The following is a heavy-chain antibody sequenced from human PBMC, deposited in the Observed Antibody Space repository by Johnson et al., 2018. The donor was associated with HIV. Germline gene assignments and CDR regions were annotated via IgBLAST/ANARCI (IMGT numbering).Heavy chain of an antibody. D-gene: IGHD1-20*01. CDR1: GFSFSSYG. J-gene: IGHJ3*02. V-gene: IGHV3-30*02. CDR3: AKWGTITGNDPFDI. CDR2: IRYDGSNK. Sequence: QVQLVESGGGVVQPGGSLRLSCAASGFSFSSYGMYWVRQAPGKGLEWVAFIRYDGSNKYYADSVKGRFTISIDNSKNTLYLQMNSLRAEDTAVYYCAKWGTITGNDPFDIWGQGTMVTVSS.